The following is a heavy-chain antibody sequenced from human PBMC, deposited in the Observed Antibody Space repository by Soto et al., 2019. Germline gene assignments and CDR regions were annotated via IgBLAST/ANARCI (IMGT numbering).Heavy chain of an antibody. V-gene: IGHV3-23*01. CDR2: LSGSGGST. CDR3: AKDTVPVATPWFDP. D-gene: IGHD2-2*01. CDR1: GFTFSSNYA. Sequence: SGFTFSSNYAMSWVRQAPGKGLEWVSTLSGSGGSTYYADSVKGRFTISRDNSKNTLYLQMNSLRAEDTAVYYCAKDTVPVATPWFDPWGQGTLVTVSS. J-gene: IGHJ5*02.